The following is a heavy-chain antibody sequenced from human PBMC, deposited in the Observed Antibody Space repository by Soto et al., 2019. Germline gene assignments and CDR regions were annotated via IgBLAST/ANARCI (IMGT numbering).Heavy chain of an antibody. CDR3: ARGRGSYYMEYFQH. CDR1: GFSISSYY. CDR2: IYYSGST. D-gene: IGHD1-26*01. V-gene: IGHV4-59*01. Sequence: SETLSLTSTVSGFSISSYYWSWIRQPPGKGLEWIGYIYYSGSTNYNPSLKSRVTISVDTSKNQFSLKLSSVTAADTAVYYCARGRGSYYMEYFQHWGQGTLVTVS. J-gene: IGHJ1*01.